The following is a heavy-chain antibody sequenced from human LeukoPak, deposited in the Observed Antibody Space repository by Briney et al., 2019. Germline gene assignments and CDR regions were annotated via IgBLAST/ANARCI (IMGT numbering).Heavy chain of an antibody. V-gene: IGHV3-23*01. Sequence: GGSLRLSCAASGGTLSPYAMSWVRQAPRKRLEWVAAIDRSGGSTFYADSVKGRFTISKDNSKNTLYLQINSLRVDDTAIYYCARGSHGEHDSWGQGTLVTVSS. CDR3: ARGSHGEHDS. J-gene: IGHJ5*01. CDR1: GGTLSPYA. CDR2: IDRSGGST. D-gene: IGHD4-17*01.